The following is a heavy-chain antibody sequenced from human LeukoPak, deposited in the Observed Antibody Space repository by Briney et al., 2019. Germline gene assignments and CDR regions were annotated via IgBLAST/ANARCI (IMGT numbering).Heavy chain of an antibody. CDR2: ISYDGSNK. D-gene: IGHD2-2*01. CDR3: ARGDIVVVPAAMLSY. Sequence: GGPLRLSCAESGFNFRNYGMHCVRQAPGEGLEWVAVISYDGSNKYYADSVKGRFTLSRDNSKNTLYLQMNSLRAEDTAVYYCARGDIVVVPAAMLSYWGQGTLVTVSS. J-gene: IGHJ4*02. V-gene: IGHV3-30*19. CDR1: GFNFRNYG.